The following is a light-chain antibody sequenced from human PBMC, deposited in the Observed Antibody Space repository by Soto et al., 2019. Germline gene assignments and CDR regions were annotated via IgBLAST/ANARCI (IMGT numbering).Light chain of an antibody. CDR1: QSLVYSDGNTY. V-gene: IGKV2-30*01. J-gene: IGKJ2*01. CDR3: MQGSHWPYT. CDR2: KVS. Sequence: EVVLTQSPPSLPVTLGQPASMSCGSSQSLVYSDGNTYFHWFHQRPGQSPRRLIYKVSNRDSGVPDRFSGSGSGTDFTLKISGVEAEDVGIYYCMQGSHWPYTFGQWTKLEI.